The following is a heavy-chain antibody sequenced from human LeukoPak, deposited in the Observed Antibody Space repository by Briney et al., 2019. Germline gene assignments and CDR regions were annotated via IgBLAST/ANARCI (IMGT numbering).Heavy chain of an antibody. CDR2: VNHSGST. D-gene: IGHD6-6*01. J-gene: IGHJ4*02. Sequence: SETLSLTCAVYGGSFSGYYWSWIRQPPGKGLEWIGEVNHSGSTNYNPSLKSRVTISVDTSKNQFSLKLGSVTAADTAVYYCARETDSSSPLGGNSFDYWGQGTLVTVSS. CDR3: ARETDSSSPLGGNSFDY. CDR1: GGSFSGYY. V-gene: IGHV4-34*01.